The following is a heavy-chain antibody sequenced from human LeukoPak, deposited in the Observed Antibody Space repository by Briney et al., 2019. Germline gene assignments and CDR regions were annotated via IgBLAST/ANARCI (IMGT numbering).Heavy chain of an antibody. CDR3: ARTLGDIVVVPAAMDFDY. Sequence: PSETLSLTCTVSGGSISSSSYYWGWIRQPPGKGLEWIRSIYYSGSTYYNPSLKSRVTISVDTSKNQFSLKLSSVTAADTAVYYCARTLGDIVVVPAAMDFDYWGQGTLVTVSS. V-gene: IGHV4-39*01. CDR2: IYYSGST. D-gene: IGHD2-2*01. CDR1: GGSISSSSYY. J-gene: IGHJ4*02.